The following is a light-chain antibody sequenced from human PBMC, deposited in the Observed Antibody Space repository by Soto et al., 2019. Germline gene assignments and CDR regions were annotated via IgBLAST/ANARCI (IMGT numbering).Light chain of an antibody. CDR3: QVWDSSSDHYV. CDR1: NIGSKS. CDR2: YDS. V-gene: IGLV3-21*04. J-gene: IGLJ1*01. Sequence: SYELTQPPSVSVAPGKTVRITCGGNNIGSKSVHWYQQKPGQAPVLVIYYDSDRPSGIPERFSGSNSGNTATLTISRVEPGDEADYYCQVWDSSSDHYVFGTGTKLTVL.